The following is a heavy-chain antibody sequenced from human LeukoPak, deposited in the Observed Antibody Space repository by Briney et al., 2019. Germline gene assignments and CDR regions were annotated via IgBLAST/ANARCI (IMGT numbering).Heavy chain of an antibody. CDR2: INHSGST. D-gene: IGHD3-16*01. Sequence: PSETLSLTCAVYGGSFSGYYWSWIRQPPGKGLEWIGEINHSGSTNYNPSLKSRVTISVDTSKNQFSLKLSSVTAADTAVYYCARDPLRVDYFDYWGQGTLVTVSS. J-gene: IGHJ4*02. V-gene: IGHV4-34*01. CDR1: GGSFSGYY. CDR3: ARDPLRVDYFDY.